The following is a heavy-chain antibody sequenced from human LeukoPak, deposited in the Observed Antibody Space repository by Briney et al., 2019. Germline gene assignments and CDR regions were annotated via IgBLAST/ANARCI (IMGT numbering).Heavy chain of an antibody. V-gene: IGHV3-30*02. CDR3: AKDLAVGVTGLGFDY. CDR1: GFTFSSYS. J-gene: IGHJ4*02. D-gene: IGHD1-26*01. CDR2: IRYDGSNK. Sequence: GGSLRLSCAASGFTFSSYSMNWVRQAPGKGLEWVAFIRYDGSNKYYADSVKGRFTISRDNSKNTLYLQMNSLRAEDTAVYYCAKDLAVGVTGLGFDYWGQGTLVTVSS.